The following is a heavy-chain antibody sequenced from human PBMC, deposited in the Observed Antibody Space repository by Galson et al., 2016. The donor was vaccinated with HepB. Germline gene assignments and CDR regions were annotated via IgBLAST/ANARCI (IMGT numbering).Heavy chain of an antibody. CDR2: ISFDGSNN. Sequence: LRLSCAASGFTFSSYAMHWVRQAPGKGLEWVAVISFDGSNNFYADSVKGRFTISRDNSKNTLYLQMDSLRAEDTAVYYCARDDDYVWGTYRYTRTVPQYYFDYWGQGTLVTVSS. CDR1: GFTFSSYA. V-gene: IGHV3-30-3*01. J-gene: IGHJ4*02. CDR3: ARDDDYVWGTYRYTRTVPQYYFDY. D-gene: IGHD3-16*02.